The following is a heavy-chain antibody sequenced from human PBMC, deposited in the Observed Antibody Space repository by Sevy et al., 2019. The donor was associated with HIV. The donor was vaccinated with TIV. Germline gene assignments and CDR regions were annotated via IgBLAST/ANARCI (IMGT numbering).Heavy chain of an antibody. CDR3: AKGYYGFWSGYYYGMDV. V-gene: IGHV1-8*01. J-gene: IGHJ6*02. CDR1: GYTFTSYD. Sequence: ASVKVSCKASGYTFTSYDINWVRQATGQGLEWMGWMNPNSGNTGYAQKFQGRVIMTRNTSITTAYMELSSLKSEDTAVYYCAKGYYGFWSGYYYGMDVWGQRTTVTVSS. CDR2: MNPNSGNT. D-gene: IGHD3-3*01.